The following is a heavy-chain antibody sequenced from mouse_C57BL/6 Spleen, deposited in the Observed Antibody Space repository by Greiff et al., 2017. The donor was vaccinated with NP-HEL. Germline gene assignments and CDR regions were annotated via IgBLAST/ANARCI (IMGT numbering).Heavy chain of an antibody. CDR3: ASGGIYYDYDGY. CDR1: GYTFTDYY. Sequence: VEPGASVKISCKASGYTFTDYYMNWVKQSHGKSLEWIGDINPNNGGTSYNQKFKGKATLTVDKSSSTAYMELRSLTSEDSAVYYCASGGIYYDYDGYWGQGTTLTVSS. CDR2: INPNNGGT. V-gene: IGHV1-26*01. J-gene: IGHJ2*01. D-gene: IGHD2-4*01.